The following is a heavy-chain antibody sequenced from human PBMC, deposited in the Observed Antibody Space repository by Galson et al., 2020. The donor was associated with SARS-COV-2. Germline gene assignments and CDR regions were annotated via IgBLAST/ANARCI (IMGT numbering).Heavy chain of an antibody. J-gene: IGHJ6*02. V-gene: IGHV4-34*01. CDR2: INHSGST. D-gene: IGHD2-15*01. Sequence: SQASETLSLTCAVYGGSFSGYYWSWIRQPPGKGLEWIGEINHSGSTNYNPSLKSRVTISVDTSKNQFSLKLSSVTAADTAVYYCATGGYFYYYGMDDWGQGTTVTVSS. CDR3: ATGGYFYYYGMDD. CDR1: GGSFSGYY.